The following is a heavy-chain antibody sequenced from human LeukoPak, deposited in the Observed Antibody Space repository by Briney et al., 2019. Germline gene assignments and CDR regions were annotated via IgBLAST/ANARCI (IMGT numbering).Heavy chain of an antibody. J-gene: IGHJ5*02. V-gene: IGHV4-59*08. CDR3: ARRVPSGFVDA. CDR2: ISYSRNT. Sequence: SETLALTCAISGGYISADYWIWIRQPPGTGLEWIGYISYSRNTNYNPSLKRRGTISQDPSKNQFSVRLSSVTAADTAMYYCARRVPSGFVDAWGQGTLVSV. CDR1: GGYISADY. D-gene: IGHD5-12*01.